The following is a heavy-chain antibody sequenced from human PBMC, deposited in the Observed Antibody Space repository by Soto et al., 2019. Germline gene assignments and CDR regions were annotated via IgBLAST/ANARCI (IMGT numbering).Heavy chain of an antibody. D-gene: IGHD4-17*01. CDR1: GGSTSRDY. Sequence: SETLSLTCTGSGGSTSRDYWSWIRQPPGKGLEWIGYIYYTGSTNYNPSLKSRVTISVDTSKNQFSLKLSSVTAADTAVYYCARLVYGDARGYSGMDVWSQGTTVTGS. V-gene: IGHV4-59*08. J-gene: IGHJ6*02. CDR2: IYYTGST. CDR3: ARLVYGDARGYSGMDV.